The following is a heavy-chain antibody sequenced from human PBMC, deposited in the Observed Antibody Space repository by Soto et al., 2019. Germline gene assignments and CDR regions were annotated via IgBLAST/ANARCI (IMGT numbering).Heavy chain of an antibody. D-gene: IGHD1-26*01. CDR1: GFTFSDHY. Sequence: EVQLVESGGGLVQPGGSQRLSCAASGFTFSDHYMDWVRQAPGKGLEWVGRIRNKANSYTTDYAASVKGRFTILRDDSKYSLYLQMNSLKTEDSAIYYCARDSGKGAYFDYWGHGTLATVSS. J-gene: IGHJ4*01. V-gene: IGHV3-72*01. CDR2: IRNKANSYTT. CDR3: ARDSGKGAYFDY.